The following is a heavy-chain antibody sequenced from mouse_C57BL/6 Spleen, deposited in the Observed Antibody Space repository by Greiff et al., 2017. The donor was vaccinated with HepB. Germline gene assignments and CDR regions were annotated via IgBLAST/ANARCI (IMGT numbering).Heavy chain of an antibody. CDR2: IYPGDGDT. CDR3: ARKGNYDYAMDY. CDR1: GYAFSSSW. D-gene: IGHD2-1*01. V-gene: IGHV1-82*01. J-gene: IGHJ4*01. Sequence: VKLMESGPELVKPGASVKISCKASGYAFSSSWMNWVKQRPGKGLEWIGRIYPGDGDTNYNGKFKGKATLTADKSSSTAYMQLSSLTSEDSAVYFCARKGNYDYAMDYWGQGTSVTVSS.